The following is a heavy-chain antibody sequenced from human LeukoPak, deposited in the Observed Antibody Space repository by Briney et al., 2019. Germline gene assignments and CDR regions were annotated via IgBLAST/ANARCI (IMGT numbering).Heavy chain of an antibody. CDR1: GFTFDDYA. D-gene: IGHD6-13*01. Sequence: PGRSLRLSCAASGFTFDDYAMHWVRQAPGKSLEWVSGISWNSGSIGYADSVKGRFTISRDNAKNSLYLQMNSLRAEDTALYYCARGIAAAYDAFDIWGQGTMVTVSS. CDR2: ISWNSGSI. J-gene: IGHJ3*02. CDR3: ARGIAAAYDAFDI. V-gene: IGHV3-9*01.